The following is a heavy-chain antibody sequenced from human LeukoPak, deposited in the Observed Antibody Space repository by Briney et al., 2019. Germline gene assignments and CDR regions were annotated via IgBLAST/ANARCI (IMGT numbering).Heavy chain of an antibody. Sequence: SETLSLTCAVYGGSFSGYYWSWIRQPPGKGLEWIGYIYYSGSTNYNPSLKSRVTISVDTSKNQFSLKLSSVTAADTAVYYCARSGYSYDLVDYWGQGTLVTVSS. D-gene: IGHD5-18*01. CDR2: IYYSGST. CDR3: ARSGYSYDLVDY. V-gene: IGHV4-59*08. CDR1: GGSFSGYY. J-gene: IGHJ4*02.